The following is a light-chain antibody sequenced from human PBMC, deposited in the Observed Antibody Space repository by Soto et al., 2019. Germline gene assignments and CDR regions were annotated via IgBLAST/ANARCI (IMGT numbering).Light chain of an antibody. CDR2: WAS. J-gene: IGKJ1*01. CDR1: QNVLYSSNNKNY. CDR3: QQYYTTHRT. Sequence: DIVMTQSPDSLAVSLGERATINCKSSQNVLYSSNNKNYLAWYQQRPGQPPKLLIYWASTRESGVPDRFSGSGYGTDFTLTISSLQAEDVAVYYCQQYYTTHRTFGQGTKVEIK. V-gene: IGKV4-1*01.